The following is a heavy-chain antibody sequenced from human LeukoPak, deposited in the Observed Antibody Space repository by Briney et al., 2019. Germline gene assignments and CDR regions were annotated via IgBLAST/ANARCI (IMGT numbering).Heavy chain of an antibody. CDR2: IVVGSGNT. CDR1: GLTFTSSA. V-gene: IGHV1-58*02. CDR3: AADILAVAGTNYYYMDV. D-gene: IGHD6-19*01. J-gene: IGHJ6*03. Sequence: SVKVSCKASGLTFTSSAMQWVRQARGQRLEWIGWIVVGSGNTNYAQKFQERVTITRDMSTSTAYMELSSLRSEDTAVYYCAADILAVAGTNYYYMDVWGKGTTVTISS.